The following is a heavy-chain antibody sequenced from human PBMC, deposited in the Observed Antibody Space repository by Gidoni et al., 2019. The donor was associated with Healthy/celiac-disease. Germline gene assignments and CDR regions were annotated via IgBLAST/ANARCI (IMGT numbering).Heavy chain of an antibody. CDR3: ARDPEDWGGSSSSEPSFDY. D-gene: IGHD6-6*01. Sequence: EVQLVESGGGLVQPGGSLRLSCAASGFTFSSYSMNWVRQAPGKGLEWVSYISSSSSTIYYADSVKGRFTISRDNAKNSLYLQMNSLRDEDTAVYYCARDPEDWGGSSSSEPSFDYWGQGTLVTVSS. V-gene: IGHV3-48*02. CDR2: ISSSSSTI. J-gene: IGHJ4*02. CDR1: GFTFSSYS.